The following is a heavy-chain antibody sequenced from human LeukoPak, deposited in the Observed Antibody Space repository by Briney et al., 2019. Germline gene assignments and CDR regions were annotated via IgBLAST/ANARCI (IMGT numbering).Heavy chain of an antibody. CDR1: GFTFSDYA. CDR3: ARDGRTYGDAFDI. D-gene: IGHD4-17*01. J-gene: IGHJ3*02. Sequence: GGSLRLSCAASGFTFSDYAVNWVRQAPGKGLEWVSYISSSANIIYYEDSVKGRVTISRDNAKNSLYLQMNSLRAEDTAVYYCARDGRTYGDAFDIWGQGTMVTVSS. V-gene: IGHV3-48*03. CDR2: ISSSANII.